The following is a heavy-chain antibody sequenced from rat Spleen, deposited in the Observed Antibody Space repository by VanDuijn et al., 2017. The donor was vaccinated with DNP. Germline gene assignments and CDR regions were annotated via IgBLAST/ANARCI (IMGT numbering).Heavy chain of an antibody. J-gene: IGHJ2*01. CDR2: ISYDGGNT. D-gene: IGHD1-10*01. CDR3: ARWEGNNYYFDY. CDR1: GFAFSDYY. V-gene: IGHV5-22*01. Sequence: EVQLVGSGGGLVQSGRSLKLSCAGSGFAFSDYYMAWVRQAPTKGLEWVAYISYDGGNTYYGDSVKGRFTISRDNAKSTLYLQMNSLRSEDMATYYCARWEGNNYYFDYWGQGVMVTVSS.